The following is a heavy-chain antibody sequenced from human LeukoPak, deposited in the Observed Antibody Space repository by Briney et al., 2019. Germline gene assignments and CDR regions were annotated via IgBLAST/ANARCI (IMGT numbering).Heavy chain of an antibody. CDR3: ARDVQAGPGY. CDR2: INGDESST. J-gene: IGHJ4*02. V-gene: IGHV3-74*01. CDR1: VFTFSNYW. Sequence: GGSLRLSCAASVFTFSNYWMHWVRQAPGKGLVWVSRINGDESSTTYADSVKGRFTISRDNAKNTLYLQMNSLRAEDTAVYYCARDVQAGPGYWGQGTLVTVSS.